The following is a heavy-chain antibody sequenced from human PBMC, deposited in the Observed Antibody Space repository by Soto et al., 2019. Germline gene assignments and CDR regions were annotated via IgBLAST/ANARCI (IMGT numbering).Heavy chain of an antibody. J-gene: IGHJ4*02. CDR3: ARERSGSSEY. V-gene: IGHV1-8*01. D-gene: IGHD1-26*01. CDR2: MNPKSGNT. CDR1: GSTFTSYD. Sequence: QVQLVQYWAEVKKPGSSVKVCCKASGSTFTSYDSNWVGQATGQGLEWMGWMNPKSGNTGYAQKFQGRVTMTRNTSTSSASMELSSLRSEDTAVYYCARERSGSSEYWGQGTLVTVSS.